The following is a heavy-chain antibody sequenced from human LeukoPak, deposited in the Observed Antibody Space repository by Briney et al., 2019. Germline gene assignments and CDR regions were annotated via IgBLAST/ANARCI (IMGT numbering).Heavy chain of an antibody. D-gene: IGHD6-19*01. CDR1: VFPFRSYI. CDR2: ISSSSSYI. CDR3: AREASSSGWYGTHWYFDF. V-gene: IGHV3-21*01. J-gene: IGHJ2*01. Sequence: PGGSLRLSRSPSVFPFRSYITTTVRPAPGKEMDWDSSISSSSSYIHYADSVKGRFTISRDNAKNSLYLQMNSLRTEDTAVYYCAREASSSGWYGTHWYFDFWGRGTLVTVSS.